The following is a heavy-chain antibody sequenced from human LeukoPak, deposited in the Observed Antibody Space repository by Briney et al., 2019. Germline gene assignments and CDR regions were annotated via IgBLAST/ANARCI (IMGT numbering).Heavy chain of an antibody. CDR3: ARGNWRGSGSYYNLMDY. CDR1: GFTFRNYA. V-gene: IGHV3-30*03. CDR2: ISFDGSNI. Sequence: GGSLRLSCGASGFTFRNYAMHWVRQAPGKGLEWVAIISFDGSNIQFGDSVRGRFTISRDNPKNTVFLQMNSLRGDDTAVYYCARGNWRGSGSYYNLMDYWGQGTLVTVSS. D-gene: IGHD3-10*01. J-gene: IGHJ4*02.